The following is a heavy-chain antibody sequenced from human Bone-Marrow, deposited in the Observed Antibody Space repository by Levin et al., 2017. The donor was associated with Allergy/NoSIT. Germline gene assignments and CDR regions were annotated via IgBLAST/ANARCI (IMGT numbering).Heavy chain of an antibody. CDR2: ISYDGGNQ. CDR1: GFAFDNYA. V-gene: IGHV3-30-3*01. J-gene: IGHJ5*02. D-gene: IGHD6-13*01. CDR3: VRGIAAAGVS. Sequence: GGSLRLSCAASGFAFDNYAMDWVRQAPGTGPEWVAFISYDGGNQYYAESVEGRFTISRDNSRNTVYLRMNSLTPDDTAVYFCVRGIAAAGVSWGQGTLVTVSS.